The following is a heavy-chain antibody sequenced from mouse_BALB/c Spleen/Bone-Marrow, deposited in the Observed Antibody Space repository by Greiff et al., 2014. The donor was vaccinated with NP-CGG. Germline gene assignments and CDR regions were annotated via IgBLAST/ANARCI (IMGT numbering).Heavy chain of an antibody. CDR3: TRPTMITRFAY. CDR1: GFTFSNYW. Sequence: EVQLVESGGGLVQPGGSRKLSCVASGFTFSNYWMNWVRQSPEKGLEWVAEIRLKSNNYATHYAESVKGRFTISRDDSKSSVYLQMNNLRAEDTGIYYCTRPTMITRFAYWGQGTLVTVSA. CDR2: IRLKSNNYAT. V-gene: IGHV6-6*02. D-gene: IGHD2-4*01. J-gene: IGHJ3*01.